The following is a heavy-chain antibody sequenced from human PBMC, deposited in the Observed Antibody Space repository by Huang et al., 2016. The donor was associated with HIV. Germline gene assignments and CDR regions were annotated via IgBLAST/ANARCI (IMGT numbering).Heavy chain of an antibody. CDR2: RKQDGMEK. CDR1: GFTFSSYW. V-gene: IGHV3-7*01. CDR3: ARRLRYYYGSGRTSGYFDY. J-gene: IGHJ4*02. D-gene: IGHD3-10*01. Sequence: EVQLVESGGGLVQPGGSLRLSCTASGFTFSSYWMSWVRQAPGKGLEWGANRKQDGMEKYYVDSVKVRFSISRDNAKNSLYLQMNSLRAEDTAVYYCARRLRYYYGSGRTSGYFDYWGQGTLVTVSS.